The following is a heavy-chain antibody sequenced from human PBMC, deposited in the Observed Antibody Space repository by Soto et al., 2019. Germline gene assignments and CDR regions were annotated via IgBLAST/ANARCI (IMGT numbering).Heavy chain of an antibody. CDR3: ARAEYSYGSNWFDP. Sequence: SETLSLTCTVSGGSISSGDYYWSWIRQPPGKGLEWIGYIYYSGSTYYNPSLKSRVTISVDTSKNQFSLKLSSVTAADTAVYYCARAEYSYGSNWFDPWGQGTLVTVSS. V-gene: IGHV4-30-4*01. D-gene: IGHD5-18*01. J-gene: IGHJ5*02. CDR1: GGSISSGDYY. CDR2: IYYSGST.